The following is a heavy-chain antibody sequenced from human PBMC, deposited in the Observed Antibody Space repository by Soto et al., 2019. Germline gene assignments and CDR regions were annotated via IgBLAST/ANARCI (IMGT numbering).Heavy chain of an antibody. CDR2: IYYSGST. CDR3: ARGLLSRGWTRNWFDP. Sequence: PSETLSLTCTVSGGSISSYYWSWIRQPPGKGLEWIGYIYYSGSTNYNPSLKSRVTISVDTSKNQFSLKLSSVTAADTAVYYCARGLLSRGWTRNWFDPWGQGTQVTVSS. CDR1: GGSISSYY. D-gene: IGHD2-15*01. V-gene: IGHV4-59*01. J-gene: IGHJ5*02.